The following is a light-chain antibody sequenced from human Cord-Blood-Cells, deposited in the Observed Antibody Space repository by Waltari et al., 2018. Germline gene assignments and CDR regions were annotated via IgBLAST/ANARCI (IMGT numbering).Light chain of an antibody. CDR2: EGS. CDR1: SSDVGSYNL. J-gene: IGLJ2*01. V-gene: IGLV2-23*03. CDR3: CSYAGSSTFVV. Sequence: QSALTQPASVSGSPGQSITISCTGTSSDVGSYNLVSWYQQHPGKAPKLMIDEGSKRPSGVSNRFSSSKSGNTASLTISGLQAEDEADYYCCSYAGSSTFVVFGGGTKLTVL.